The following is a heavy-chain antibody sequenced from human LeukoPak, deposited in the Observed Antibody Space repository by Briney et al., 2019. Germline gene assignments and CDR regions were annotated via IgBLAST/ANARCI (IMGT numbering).Heavy chain of an antibody. V-gene: IGHV3-7*01. D-gene: IGHD3-10*01. CDR3: ARGPSYGSRSDYLDY. Sequence: GGSLRLSRAASGFTFSDHWMSWVRQAPGKGLEWVADIKKDGSEKNQVDSVTISRDNAKNSLYLQMNSLRAEDTAVYYCARGPSYGSRSDYLDYWGQGTLVTVSS. CDR2: IKKDGSEK. J-gene: IGHJ4*02. CDR1: GFTFSDHW.